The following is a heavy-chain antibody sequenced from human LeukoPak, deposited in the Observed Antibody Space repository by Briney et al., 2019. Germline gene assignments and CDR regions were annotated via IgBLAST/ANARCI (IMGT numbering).Heavy chain of an antibody. J-gene: IGHJ4*02. V-gene: IGHV3-53*01. D-gene: IGHD1-1*01. CDR2: IYSGGTT. CDR1: GFTVSSNY. Sequence: GGSLRLSCAASGFTVSSNYMGWVRQAPDKGLEWVSVIYSGGTTYYADSVKGRFTISRDISKNTVFLQMNSLRAEDTAVYYCARNFGTNYNSWGQGILVTVSS. CDR3: ARNFGTNYNS.